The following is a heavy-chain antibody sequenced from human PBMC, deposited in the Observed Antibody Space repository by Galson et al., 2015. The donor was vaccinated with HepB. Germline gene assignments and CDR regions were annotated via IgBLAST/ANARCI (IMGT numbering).Heavy chain of an antibody. CDR1: GFTFSSYW. CDR3: ARGSGSGSYYNVFGYYYYGMDV. J-gene: IGHJ6*02. CDR2: IKQDGSEK. Sequence: SLRLSCAASGFTFSSYWMSWVRQAPGKGLEWVANIKQDGSEKYYVDSVKGRFTISRDNAKNSLYLQMNSLRAEDTAVYYCARGSGSGSYYNVFGYYYYGMDVWCQGTTVTVSS. D-gene: IGHD3-10*01. V-gene: IGHV3-7*03.